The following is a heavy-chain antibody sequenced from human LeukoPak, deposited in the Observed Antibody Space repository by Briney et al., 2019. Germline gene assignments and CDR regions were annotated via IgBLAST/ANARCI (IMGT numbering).Heavy chain of an antibody. V-gene: IGHV3-23*01. CDR1: GFTFSSYA. CDR2: ISGSGGSA. J-gene: IGHJ3*02. Sequence: GGSLRLSCAASGFTFSSYAMSWVRQAPGKGLEWVSAISGSGGSAYYADSVKGRFTISRDNSKNTLYLQMNSLRAEDTAVYYCAKAPITMIVVQDAFDIWGQGTMVTVSS. CDR3: AKAPITMIVVQDAFDI. D-gene: IGHD3-22*01.